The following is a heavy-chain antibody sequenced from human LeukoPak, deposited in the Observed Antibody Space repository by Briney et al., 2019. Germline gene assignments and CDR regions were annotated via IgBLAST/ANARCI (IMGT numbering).Heavy chain of an antibody. V-gene: IGHV4-38-2*02. CDR2: IYFTGNT. D-gene: IGHD6-25*01. Sequence: PSETLSLTCSVSGYSMTNDFYWGWIRQPPGEGLEWIGSIYFTGNTYYNPSLKSRVTISIDTPKNQFSLKLSSVTAADTAVYYCARVPARTPVRSLEHWGQGTLVAVSS. CDR3: ARVPARTPVRSLEH. CDR1: GYSMTNDFY. J-gene: IGHJ1*01.